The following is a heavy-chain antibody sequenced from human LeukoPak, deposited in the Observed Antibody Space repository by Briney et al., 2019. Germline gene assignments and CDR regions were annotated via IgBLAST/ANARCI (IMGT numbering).Heavy chain of an antibody. CDR2: ISSSSSYI. CDR3: ARDDSKWAETYYYGSGSYYSWFDP. V-gene: IGHV3-21*01. Sequence: PGGSLRLSCAASGFTFSSYSMSWVRQAPGKGLEWVSPISSSSSYIYYADSVKGRFTISRDNAKNSLYLQMNSLRAEDTAVYYCARDDSKWAETYYYGSGSYYSWFDPWGQGTLVTVSS. D-gene: IGHD3-10*01. J-gene: IGHJ5*02. CDR1: GFTFSSYS.